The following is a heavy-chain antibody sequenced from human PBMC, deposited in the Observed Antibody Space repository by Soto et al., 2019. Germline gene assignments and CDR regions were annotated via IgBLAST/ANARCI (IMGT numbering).Heavy chain of an antibody. J-gene: IGHJ4*02. Sequence: GGSLRLSCAASGFTISSNAMYWVRQASGKGLEWVSGISERGDTTHYADSVKGRFTISRDTSKNTLYLQLNALRVDDTAVYYCAKDKPGTTSFDYWGQGTLVTVSS. CDR2: ISERGDTT. D-gene: IGHD1-1*01. V-gene: IGHV3-23*01. CDR1: GFTISSNA. CDR3: AKDKPGTTSFDY.